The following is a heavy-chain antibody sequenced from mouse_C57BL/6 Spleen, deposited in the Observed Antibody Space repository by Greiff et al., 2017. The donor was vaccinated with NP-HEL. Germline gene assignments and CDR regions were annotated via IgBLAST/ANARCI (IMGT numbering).Heavy chain of an antibody. V-gene: IGHV1-82*01. CDR3: ARYGSSYVGDY. D-gene: IGHD1-1*01. CDR1: GYAFSSSW. CDR2: IYPGDGDT. J-gene: IGHJ2*01. Sequence: QVQLQQSGPELVKPGASVKISCKASGYAFSSSWMNWVKQRPGKGLEWIGRIYPGDGDTNYNGKFKGKATLTADKSSSTAYMQLSSLTSEDSAVYFCARYGSSYVGDYWGQGTTLTVSS.